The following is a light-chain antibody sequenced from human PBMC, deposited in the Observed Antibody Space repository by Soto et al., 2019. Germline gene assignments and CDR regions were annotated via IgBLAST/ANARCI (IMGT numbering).Light chain of an antibody. CDR1: QSINTN. CDR2: GAS. J-gene: IGKJ1*01. CDR3: QQYNNWPRP. V-gene: IGKV3-15*01. Sequence: EIGMTQSPATLSVSPGDRATLSCRASQSINTNLAWYQQKPGQAPRLLIYGASTRATGIPASFSGSGSGTEFTLTISSLQSEDFAVYYCQQYNNWPRPFGQGTKVEIK.